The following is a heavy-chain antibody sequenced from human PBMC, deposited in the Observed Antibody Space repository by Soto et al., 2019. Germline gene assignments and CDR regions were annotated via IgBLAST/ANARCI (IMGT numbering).Heavy chain of an antibody. Sequence: QVQLQESGPGLVKPSETLSLTCTVSGGSISNVNDCWSWIRQSPDKGLEWMGHIYDGGSTYNNQSLKSRITIAVDTSKNQFSLKLSSVIVADTAVYYCARGPSGDKVDYWGQGILVTVSS. V-gene: IGHV4-30-4*01. CDR3: ARGPSGDKVDY. D-gene: IGHD7-27*01. J-gene: IGHJ4*02. CDR2: IYDGGST. CDR1: GGSISNVNDC.